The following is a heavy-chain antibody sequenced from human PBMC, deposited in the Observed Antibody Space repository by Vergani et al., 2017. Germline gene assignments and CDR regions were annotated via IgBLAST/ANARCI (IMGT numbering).Heavy chain of an antibody. CDR2: INHSGST. D-gene: IGHD4-17*01. V-gene: IGHV4-34*01. CDR3: ARGHYGDLDY. Sequence: QVQLQQWGAGLLKPSETLSLTCAVYGGSFSGYYWSWIRQPPGKGLEWIGEINHSGSTNYKPSRKSRVTISLDTSKNQFSLKVSSVTAADTAVYYCARGHYGDLDYWGQGTLVTVSS. J-gene: IGHJ4*02. CDR1: GGSFSGYY.